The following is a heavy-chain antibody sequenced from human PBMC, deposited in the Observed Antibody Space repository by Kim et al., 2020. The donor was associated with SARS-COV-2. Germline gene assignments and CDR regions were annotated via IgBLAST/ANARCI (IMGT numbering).Heavy chain of an antibody. CDR2: IYYSGST. CDR1: GGSISSSSYY. D-gene: IGHD3-22*01. Sequence: SETLSLTCTVSGGSISSSSYYWGWIRQPPGKGLEWIGSIYYSGSTYYNPSLKSRVTISVDTSKNQFSLKLSSVTAADTAVYYCARRAKEAILDYYDSSGYYQFDYWGQGTLVTVSS. V-gene: IGHV4-39*01. CDR3: ARRAKEAILDYYDSSGYYQFDY. J-gene: IGHJ4*02.